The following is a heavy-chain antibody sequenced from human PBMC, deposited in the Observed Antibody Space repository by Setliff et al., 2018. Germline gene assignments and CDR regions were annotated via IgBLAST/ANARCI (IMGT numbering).Heavy chain of an antibody. V-gene: IGHV4-59*01. Sequence: SETLSLTCTVSGGSISSYYWSWIRQPPGKGLEWIGYINYSGSTNYNPSLKSRVTISLDTSKKQFSLKLSSVTAADTAIYYCAKGRGEMDSWGQGILVTVSS. J-gene: IGHJ4*02. CDR1: GGSISSYY. CDR2: INYSGST. D-gene: IGHD3-10*01. CDR3: AKGRGEMDS.